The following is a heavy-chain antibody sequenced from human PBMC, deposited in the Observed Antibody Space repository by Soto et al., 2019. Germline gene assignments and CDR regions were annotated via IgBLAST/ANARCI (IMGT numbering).Heavy chain of an antibody. J-gene: IGHJ4*02. D-gene: IGHD6-19*01. CDR3: ARAIPPGIAVAGFDY. CDR2: TYYRSKWYN. V-gene: IGHV6-1*01. Sequence: QSPTLSLTCAISGDSVSSNSAAWNWIRQSPSRGLEWLGRTYYRSKWYNDYAVSVKSRITINPDTSKNQFSLQLNSVTPKDTAVYYCARAIPPGIAVAGFDYWGQGTLVTVSS. CDR1: GDSVSSNSAA.